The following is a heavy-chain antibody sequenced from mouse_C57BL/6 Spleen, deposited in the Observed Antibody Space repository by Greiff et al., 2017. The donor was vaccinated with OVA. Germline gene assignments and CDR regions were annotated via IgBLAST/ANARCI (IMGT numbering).Heavy chain of an antibody. V-gene: IGHV5-9*01. CDR3: ARPPTAQASGFAY. Sequence: DVQLVESGGGLVKPGGSLKLSCAASGFTFSSYTMSWVRQTPEKRLEWVATISGGGGNTYYPDSVKGRFTISRDNAKNTLYLQMSSLRSEDTALYYCARPPTAQASGFAYWGQGTLVTVSA. D-gene: IGHD3-2*02. CDR1: GFTFSSYT. J-gene: IGHJ3*01. CDR2: ISGGGGNT.